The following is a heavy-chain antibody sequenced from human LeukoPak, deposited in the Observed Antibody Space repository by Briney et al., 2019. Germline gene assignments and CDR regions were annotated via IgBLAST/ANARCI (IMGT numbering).Heavy chain of an antibody. CDR3: AREIEAYYYDSSGYYSHNEWYYYYYMDV. J-gene: IGHJ6*03. CDR2: IYTSGST. D-gene: IGHD3-22*01. V-gene: IGHV4-4*08. Sequence: SETLSLTCNVSGGSIRGYYWSWIRQPPGKGLEWIGRIYTSGSTNYNPSLKSRVTISVDTSKNQFSLKLSSVTAADTAVYYCAREIEAYYYDSSGYYSHNEWYYYYYMDVWGKGTTVTISS. CDR1: GGSIRGYY.